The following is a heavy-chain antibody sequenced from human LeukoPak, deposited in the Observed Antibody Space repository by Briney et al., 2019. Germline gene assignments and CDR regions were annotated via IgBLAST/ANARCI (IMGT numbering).Heavy chain of an antibody. Sequence: SETLSLTCTVSGGSISSYYWSWIRQPPGKGLGWIGHIYYSGGTNSNPSLNSRVTISVDTSKHQFSLKLSSVTAADTAVYYCARHTVTQYYFDYWGQGTLVTVSS. CDR1: GGSISSYY. V-gene: IGHV4-59*08. CDR3: ARHTVTQYYFDY. D-gene: IGHD4-17*01. J-gene: IGHJ4*02. CDR2: IYYSGGT.